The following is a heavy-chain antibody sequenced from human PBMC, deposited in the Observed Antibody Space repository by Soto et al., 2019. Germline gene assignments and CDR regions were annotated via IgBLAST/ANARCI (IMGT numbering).Heavy chain of an antibody. V-gene: IGHV6-1*01. CDR3: ARESSSSTSCYVRRYYHYSYCVMDG. CDR1: EDSGSSNSAA. J-gene: IGHJ6*02. Sequence: QTLSLTCAISEDSGSSNSAAWNWIRQSPSRGLEWLGRTYYRSKWYNDYAVSVKSRITINPDTSKNQFSLQLNSVTPEDTAVYYCARESSSSTSCYVRRYYHYSYCVMDGSGQGTTVTVTS. D-gene: IGHD2-2*01. CDR2: TYYRSKWYN.